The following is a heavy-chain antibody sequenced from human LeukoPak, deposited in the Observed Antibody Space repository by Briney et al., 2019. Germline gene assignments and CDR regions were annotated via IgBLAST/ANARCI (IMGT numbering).Heavy chain of an antibody. J-gene: IGHJ5*02. D-gene: IGHD2-2*01. Sequence: PSETLSLTCAVYGGSFSGYYWSWIRQPPGKGLEWIGEINHSGSTNYNPSLKSRVTISVDTSKNQFSLKLSSVTAADTAVYYCARGHIVVVPAAPPTPDNWFDPWGQGTLVTVSS. V-gene: IGHV4-34*01. CDR2: INHSGST. CDR1: GGSFSGYY. CDR3: ARGHIVVVPAAPPTPDNWFDP.